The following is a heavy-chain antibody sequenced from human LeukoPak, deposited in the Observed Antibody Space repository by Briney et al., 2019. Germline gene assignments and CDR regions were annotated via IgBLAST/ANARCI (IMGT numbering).Heavy chain of an antibody. D-gene: IGHD1-26*01. CDR2: ISWNSGSI. CDR3: AKDSSSGSYQLQYFDY. Sequence: GRSLRLSCAASGFAFDDYAMHWVRQAPGKGLEWVSGISWNSGSIGYADSAKGRFTISRDNAKNSLYLQMNSLRAEDTALYYCAKDSSSGSYQLQYFDYWGQGTLVTVSS. J-gene: IGHJ4*02. CDR1: GFAFDDYA. V-gene: IGHV3-9*01.